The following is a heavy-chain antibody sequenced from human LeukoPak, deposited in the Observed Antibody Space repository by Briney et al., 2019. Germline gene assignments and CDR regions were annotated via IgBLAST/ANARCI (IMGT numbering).Heavy chain of an antibody. D-gene: IGHD5-12*01. CDR2: IYPGDSDT. CDR1: GYIFTSYW. CDR3: ARGHLYDYSTTSYYFDY. V-gene: IGHV5-51*01. J-gene: IGHJ4*02. Sequence: GESLKISCKGSGYIFTSYWIGWVRQMPGKGLEWMGIIYPGDSDTRYSPSFQGQVTISADKSISTAYLQWSSLKASDTAMYYCARGHLYDYSTTSYYFDYWGQGTLVTVSS.